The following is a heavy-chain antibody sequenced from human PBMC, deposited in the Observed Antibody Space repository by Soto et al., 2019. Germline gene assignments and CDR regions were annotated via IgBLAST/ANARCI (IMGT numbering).Heavy chain of an antibody. CDR1: GLPVAGSY. J-gene: IGHJ6*02. D-gene: IGHD3-10*01. V-gene: IGHV3-53*01. Sequence: GGSLRLSCVASGLPVAGSYMAWVRQAPGKGLEWASVIYNDGTTYYSQSVEGRFTISRDTSKNTLYLQMDRLRDEDTAVYYCVRPLPSGQTHARDVWGQGTTVTVSS. CDR2: IYNDGTT. CDR3: VRPLPSGQTHARDV.